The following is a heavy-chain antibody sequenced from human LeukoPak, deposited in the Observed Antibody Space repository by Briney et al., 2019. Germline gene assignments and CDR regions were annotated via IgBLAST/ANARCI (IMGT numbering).Heavy chain of an antibody. CDR2: IIPIFGTA. CDR1: GYTFTSYY. V-gene: IGHV1-69*06. CDR3: ARVLGSSGYSFDY. J-gene: IGHJ4*02. D-gene: IGHD3-22*01. Sequence: SVKVSCKASGYTFTSYYMHWVRQAPGQGLEWMGGIIPIFGTANYAQKFQGRVTITADKSTSTAYMELSSLRSEDTAVYYCARVLGSSGYSFDYWGQGTLVTVSS.